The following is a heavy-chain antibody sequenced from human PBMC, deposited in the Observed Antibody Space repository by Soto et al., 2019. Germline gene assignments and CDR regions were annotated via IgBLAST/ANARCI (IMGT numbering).Heavy chain of an antibody. D-gene: IGHD6-19*01. CDR2: IYPGDSDT. V-gene: IGHV5-51*01. CDR3: ARHEYSSGWYFGMDV. CDR1: GYSFTSYW. Sequence: PGESLKISCKGSGYSFTSYWIGWVRQMPGKGLEWMGIIYPGDSDTRYSPSFQGQVTISADKSISTAYLQWSSLKASDTAMYYCARHEYSSGWYFGMDVWGQGTTVTVSS. J-gene: IGHJ6*02.